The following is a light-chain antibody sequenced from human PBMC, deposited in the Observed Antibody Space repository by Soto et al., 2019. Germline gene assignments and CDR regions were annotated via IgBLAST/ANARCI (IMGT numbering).Light chain of an antibody. CDR2: DAS. CDR1: PSVSSSY. J-gene: IGKJ1*01. CDR3: QQYGSSPRT. V-gene: IGKV3-20*01. Sequence: EIVLTQSPGTLSLSPGERATLSCRASPSVSSSYLAWYQQKPGQAPRLLIYDASSRATGLPDRFSGSGSGTDFTLTISRLEPEDFAGYYCQQYGSSPRTFGQGTKVEIK.